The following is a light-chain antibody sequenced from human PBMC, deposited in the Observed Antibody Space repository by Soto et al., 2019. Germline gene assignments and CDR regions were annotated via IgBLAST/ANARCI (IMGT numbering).Light chain of an antibody. V-gene: IGKV3-11*01. Sequence: EIVLTQSPATLSLSPGERATLSCRASQSVHSFLAWYQQKPGQAPRLLIYDASNRATGIPARFSGGGSGTDFTLTISSLEPEDSALYYCQQRTLWPPLTFGGGSKVEIK. CDR1: QSVHSF. J-gene: IGKJ4*01. CDR3: QQRTLWPPLT. CDR2: DAS.